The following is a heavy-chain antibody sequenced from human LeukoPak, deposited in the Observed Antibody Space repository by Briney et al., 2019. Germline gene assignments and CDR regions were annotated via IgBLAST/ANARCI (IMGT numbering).Heavy chain of an antibody. CDR3: ARGDGYNEGYFDY. Sequence: SETLSLTCTVSGGSISIDYWSWIRQPPGKGLEWIGYIYYSGSTNYNPSLKSRVTISGDTSKNQFSLKLSTVTAADTAVYYCARGDGYNEGYFDYWGQGTLVTVSS. CDR1: GGSISIDY. D-gene: IGHD5-24*01. V-gene: IGHV4-59*01. CDR2: IYYSGST. J-gene: IGHJ4*02.